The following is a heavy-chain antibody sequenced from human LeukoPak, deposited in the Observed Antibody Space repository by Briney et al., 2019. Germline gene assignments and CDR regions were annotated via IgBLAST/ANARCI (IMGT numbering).Heavy chain of an antibody. CDR1: GYTFTSYG. Sequence: ASVKVSCKASGYTFTSYGISWVRQAPGQGLEWMGWISAYNGNTNYAQKLQGRVTMTTDISTSTAYMELRSLRSDDTAVYYCARVARNYGSGLYYYYYMDVWGKGTTVTISS. J-gene: IGHJ6*03. CDR3: ARVARNYGSGLYYYYYMDV. D-gene: IGHD3-10*01. CDR2: ISAYNGNT. V-gene: IGHV1-18*01.